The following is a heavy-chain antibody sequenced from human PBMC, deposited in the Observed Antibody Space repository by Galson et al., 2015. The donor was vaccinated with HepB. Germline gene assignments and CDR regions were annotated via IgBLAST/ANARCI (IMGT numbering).Heavy chain of an antibody. Sequence: LSLTCTVSGGSISSYYWSWIRQPPGKGLGWIGYIYYSGSTNYNPSPKSRVTISVDTSKNQFSLKLSSVTAADTAVYYCARGGKTGYCSGGSCYSPWYFDYWGQGTLVTVSS. V-gene: IGHV4-59*12. D-gene: IGHD2-15*01. CDR1: GGSISSYY. CDR3: ARGGKTGYCSGGSCYSPWYFDY. J-gene: IGHJ4*02. CDR2: IYYSGST.